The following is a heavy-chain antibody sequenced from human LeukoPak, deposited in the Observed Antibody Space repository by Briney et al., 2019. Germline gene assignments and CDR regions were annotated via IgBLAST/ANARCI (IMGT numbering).Heavy chain of an antibody. CDR1: GGSISSSSYY. V-gene: IGHV4-39*07. D-gene: IGHD1-26*01. CDR3: ARDLEYSGSYIFRGDY. CDR2: IYYSGST. Sequence: PSETLSLTCTVSGGSISSSSYYWGWIRQPPGKGLEWIGSIYYSGSTYYNPSLKSRVTISVDTSKNQFSLKLSSVTAADTAVYYCARDLEYSGSYIFRGDYWGQGTLVTVSS. J-gene: IGHJ4*02.